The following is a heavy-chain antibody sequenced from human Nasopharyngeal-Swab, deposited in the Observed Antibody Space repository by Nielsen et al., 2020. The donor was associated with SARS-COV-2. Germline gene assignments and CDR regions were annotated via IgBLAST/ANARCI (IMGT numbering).Heavy chain of an antibody. CDR2: ISAYNGNT. D-gene: IGHD3-9*01. V-gene: IGHV1-18*04. J-gene: IGHJ6*02. CDR1: GYTFTSDG. Sequence: ASVKVSCKAAGYTFTSDGISWGRQAPGQGREWMGWISAYNGNTNYAQKLQGRVTMTTDTSTSTAYMELRSLRSDDTAVYYCARENYDILTGYRYYYYGMDVWGQGPTVTVSS. CDR3: ARENYDILTGYRYYYYGMDV.